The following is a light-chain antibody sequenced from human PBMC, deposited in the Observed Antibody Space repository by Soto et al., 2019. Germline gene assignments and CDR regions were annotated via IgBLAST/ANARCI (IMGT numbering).Light chain of an antibody. J-gene: IGLJ3*02. Sequence: QSVLTQSPSASASLGASVKLTCTLSSGHSSYAIAWHQQQPEKGPRYLMKLNSDGSHSKGDGIPDRFSGSSSGAERYPTISSLQYEDEADYYCQTWGTGIQVFGGGTKLTVL. V-gene: IGLV4-69*01. CDR1: SGHSSYA. CDR2: LNSDGSH. CDR3: QTWGTGIQV.